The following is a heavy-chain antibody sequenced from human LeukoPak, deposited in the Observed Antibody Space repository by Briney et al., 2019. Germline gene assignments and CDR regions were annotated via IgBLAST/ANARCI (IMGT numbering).Heavy chain of an antibody. CDR3: ARDLDDYVRGPGYSG. D-gene: IGHD3-16*01. CDR1: GGTFSSYA. J-gene: IGHJ4*02. CDR2: IIPIFGTA. V-gene: IGHV1-69*13. Sequence: EASVKVSCTASGGTFSSYAISWVRQAPGQGLEWMGGIIPIFGTANYAQKFQGRVTITADESTSTAYMELSSLRSEDTAVYYCARDLDDYVRGPGYSGWGQGTLVTVSS.